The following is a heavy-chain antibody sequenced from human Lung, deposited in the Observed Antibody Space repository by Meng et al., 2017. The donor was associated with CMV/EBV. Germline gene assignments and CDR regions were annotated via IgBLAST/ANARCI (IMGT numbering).Heavy chain of an antibody. CDR2: IYSGGSA. CDR1: TVSSAC. D-gene: IGHD3-3*01. CDR3: ARGKYDFWSGYYPAPWFDP. V-gene: IGHV3-53*01. J-gene: IGHJ5*02. Sequence: TVSSACMRWVRKAPGKGLEWVSVIYSGGSACYADSVEGRFTISRDNSKNTLYLQMNSLRAEDTAVYYCARGKYDFWSGYYPAPWFDPWGQGTLVTVSS.